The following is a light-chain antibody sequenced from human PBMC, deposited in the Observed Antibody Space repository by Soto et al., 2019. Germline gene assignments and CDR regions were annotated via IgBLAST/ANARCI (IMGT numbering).Light chain of an antibody. CDR1: ASDIGGYNY. V-gene: IGLV2-14*01. CDR2: EVS. Sequence: QSALTQPPSASGSPGQSVTISCTGTASDIGGYNYVSWYQQHPGKAPKLMIYEVSNRPSGVSNRFSGSKSGNTASLTISGLQAEDEADYYCSSYTRSSTLYVFGTGTKLTVL. CDR3: SSYTRSSTLYV. J-gene: IGLJ1*01.